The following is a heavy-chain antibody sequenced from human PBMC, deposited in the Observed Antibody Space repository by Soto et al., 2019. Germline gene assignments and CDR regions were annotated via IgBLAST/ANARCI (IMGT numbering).Heavy chain of an antibody. CDR2: IYYTGNT. J-gene: IGHJ4*02. D-gene: IGHD3-22*01. Sequence: PSETLSLTCNVSGGSISNSNYYWGWIRQLPGKGLEWIGSIYYTGNTYYKPSLKSRVTISVDTSKNQFSLKLGSVTAADTAVYFCERHSIWLLLSDYWGQGTLVTVSS. CDR1: GGSISNSNYY. V-gene: IGHV4-39*01. CDR3: ERHSIWLLLSDY.